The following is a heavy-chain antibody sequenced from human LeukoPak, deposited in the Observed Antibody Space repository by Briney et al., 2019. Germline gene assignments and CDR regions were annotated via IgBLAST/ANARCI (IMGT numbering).Heavy chain of an antibody. J-gene: IGHJ5*02. CDR3: ARVGCSPISCHTWFDP. V-gene: IGHV1-8*03. CDR1: GYTFTSYD. Sequence: ASVKVSCKASGYTFTSYDMHWVRQATGQGLEWMGWMNPANGNTVYARKFQGRVTITRDISISTAYMELSSLRSEDTAVYYCARVGCSPISCHTWFDPWAREPSSPSPQ. D-gene: IGHD2-2*01. CDR2: MNPANGNT.